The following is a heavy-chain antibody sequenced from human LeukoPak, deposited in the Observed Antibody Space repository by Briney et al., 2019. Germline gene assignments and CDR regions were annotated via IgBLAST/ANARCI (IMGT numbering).Heavy chain of an antibody. D-gene: IGHD3-10*01. Sequence: SVKVSCKASGGTFSSYAISWVRQAPGQGLEWMGGIIPIFGAANYAQKFQGRVTITTDESTSTAYMELSSLRSEDTAVYYCASGTTYYYGSGRGYYMDVWGKGTTVTVSS. CDR3: ASGTTYYYGSGRGYYMDV. CDR2: IIPIFGAA. J-gene: IGHJ6*03. V-gene: IGHV1-69*05. CDR1: GGTFSSYA.